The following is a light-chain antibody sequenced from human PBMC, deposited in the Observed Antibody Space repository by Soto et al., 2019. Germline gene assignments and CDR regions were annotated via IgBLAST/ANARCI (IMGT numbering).Light chain of an antibody. CDR3: QKYYRAPRT. J-gene: IGKJ2*01. Sequence: DSVMTQSPDSLAVSLGESATINCTSGRSLFYSPHNKSYLAWYQHKVGQPPQMLTYWASTRESGVRDRFRGSGSGTDFTLTISSLQADDVAVYYCQKYYRAPRTFGQGIKVE. CDR1: RSLFYSPHNKSY. V-gene: IGKV4-1*01. CDR2: WAS.